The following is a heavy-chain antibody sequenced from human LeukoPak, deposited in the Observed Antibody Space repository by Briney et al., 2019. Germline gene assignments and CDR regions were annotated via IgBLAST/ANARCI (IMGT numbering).Heavy chain of an antibody. D-gene: IGHD1-7*01. CDR2: MNPNNGNA. CDR1: AYTFTSHD. CDR3: AREMGTTPFDY. J-gene: IGHJ4*02. Sequence: GASVKVSCKASAYTFTSHDINWVRQASGQGLEWMGWMNPNNGNAGYAQKFQGRVTMTRNTSISTAYMELSSLRSEDTAVYYCAREMGTTPFDYWGQGTLVTVSS. V-gene: IGHV1-8*01.